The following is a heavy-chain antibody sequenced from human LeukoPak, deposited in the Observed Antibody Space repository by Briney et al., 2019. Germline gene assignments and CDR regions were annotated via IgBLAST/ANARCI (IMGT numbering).Heavy chain of an antibody. CDR2: SSSSSSYI. CDR3: ARVKGSYGPDAFDI. V-gene: IGHV3-21*01. D-gene: IGHD3-16*01. J-gene: IGHJ3*02. CDR1: GFTFSSYS. Sequence: PGGSLRLSCAASGFTFSSYSMNWVRQAPGKGLEWVSSSSSSSSYIYYADSVKGRFTIPRDNAKNSLYLQMNSLRAEDTAVYYCARVKGSYGPDAFDIWGQGTMVTVSS.